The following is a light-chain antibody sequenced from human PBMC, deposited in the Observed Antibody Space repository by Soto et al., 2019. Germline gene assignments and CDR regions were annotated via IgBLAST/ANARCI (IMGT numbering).Light chain of an antibody. CDR1: QILVYSDGNTY. CDR3: MQGTHFWT. J-gene: IGKJ1*01. CDR2: KVS. V-gene: IGKV2-30*01. Sequence: DRVSTHSGLALALPPAHPASISCSTCQILVYSDGNTYLNWFQQRPGQSPRRLIYKVSNRDSGVPDRFSGSGSGTDFTLKVSRVEAEDVGVYYCMQGTHFWTFGQGTKVDNK.